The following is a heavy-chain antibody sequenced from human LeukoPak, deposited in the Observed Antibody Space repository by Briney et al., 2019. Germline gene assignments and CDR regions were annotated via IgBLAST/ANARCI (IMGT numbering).Heavy chain of an antibody. V-gene: IGHV3-33*08. Sequence: GGSLRLSCAASGFTFSDYYMTWVRQAPGKGLEWVALIWYDGSNKYYADSVKGRFTISRHNSKNTLYLQMNSLRAEDTAVYYCARAADNYGKRDLDYWGQGTLVTVSS. D-gene: IGHD5-18*01. J-gene: IGHJ4*02. CDR2: IWYDGSNK. CDR1: GFTFSDYY. CDR3: ARAADNYGKRDLDY.